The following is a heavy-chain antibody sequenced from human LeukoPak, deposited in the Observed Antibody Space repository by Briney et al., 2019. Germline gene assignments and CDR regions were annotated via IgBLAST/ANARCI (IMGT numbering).Heavy chain of an antibody. D-gene: IGHD4-23*01. J-gene: IGHJ4*02. Sequence: GGSLRLSCAASGFTFNNYSMSWVRQAPGKGLEWLSTISINGDRTYYADSVKGRFTISRDNSNNTLYLEMNSLGAEDTATYYCAKKGTVVTPGLYFDYWGQGILVTVSS. V-gene: IGHV3-23*01. CDR3: AKKGTVVTPGLYFDY. CDR1: GFTFNNYS. CDR2: ISINGDRT.